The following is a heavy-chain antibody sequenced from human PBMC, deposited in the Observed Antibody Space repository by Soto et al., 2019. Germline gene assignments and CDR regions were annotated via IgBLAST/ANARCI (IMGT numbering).Heavy chain of an antibody. CDR1: GGSISSSSYY. D-gene: IGHD6-19*01. Sequence: SETLSLTCTVSGGSISSSSYYWGWIRQPPGKGLEWIGSIYYSGSTYYNPSLKSRVTISVDTSKNQFSLKLSSVTAADTAVYYCASSSGWSTAYYYGMDVWCQGTTVTVSS. CDR2: IYYSGST. CDR3: ASSSGWSTAYYYGMDV. J-gene: IGHJ6*02. V-gene: IGHV4-39*01.